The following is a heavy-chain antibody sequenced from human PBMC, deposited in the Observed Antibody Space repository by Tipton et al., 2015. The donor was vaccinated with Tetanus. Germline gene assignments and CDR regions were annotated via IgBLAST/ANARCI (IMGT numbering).Heavy chain of an antibody. CDR3: ASGSSAGDSY. CDR2: INHSGST. D-gene: IGHD6-13*01. CDR1: GGSFSGYY. J-gene: IGHJ4*02. Sequence: TLSLTCAVYGGSFSGYYWSWIRQPPGKGLEWIGEINHSGSTNYNPSLKSRVTISVDTSKNQLSLKLSSVTAADAAVYYCASGSSAGDSYWGQGALVTVSS. V-gene: IGHV4-34*01.